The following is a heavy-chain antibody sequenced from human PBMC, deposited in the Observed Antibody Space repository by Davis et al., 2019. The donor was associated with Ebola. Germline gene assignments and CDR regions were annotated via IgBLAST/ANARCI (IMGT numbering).Heavy chain of an antibody. CDR2: INPSGGST. Sequence: AASVKVSCKASGYTFTTYYMHWVRQAPGQGLAWMGVINPSGGSTSYAQKLQGRVTMTRDTSTSTVYMELSSLRSEDTAVYYCASGTGRGGLDVWGQGTTGTVSS. V-gene: IGHV1-46*01. J-gene: IGHJ6*02. CDR1: GYTFTTYY. D-gene: IGHD3/OR15-3a*01. CDR3: ASGTGRGGLDV.